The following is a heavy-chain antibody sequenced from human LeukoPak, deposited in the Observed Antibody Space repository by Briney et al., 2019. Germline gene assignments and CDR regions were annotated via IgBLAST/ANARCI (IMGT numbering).Heavy chain of an antibody. J-gene: IGHJ5*02. Sequence: SQTLSFTCAVSGGSISSGGYSWSWIRQPPGKGLEWIGYIYHSGSTYYNPSLKSRVTISVDRSKNQFSLKLSSVTAADTAVYYCARADGYNSVDWFDPWGQGTLVTVSS. D-gene: IGHD5-12*01. CDR3: ARADGYNSVDWFDP. CDR1: GGSISSGGYS. CDR2: IYHSGST. V-gene: IGHV4-30-2*01.